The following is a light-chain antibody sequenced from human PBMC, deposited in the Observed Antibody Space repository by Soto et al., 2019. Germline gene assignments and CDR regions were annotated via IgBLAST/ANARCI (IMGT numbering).Light chain of an antibody. V-gene: IGKV3-15*01. CDR3: EQYNLWRSIT. J-gene: IGKJ5*01. CDR2: DTS. CDR1: QSVSRTY. Sequence: EIVLTQSPGTLSLSPGERATLSCRASQSVSRTYLAWYQQKPVQAPRLLIYDTSTRAADIPARFSGSGYGTYFTLTISSLQSEDFAVYYCEQYNLWRSITFGPGTRLEIK.